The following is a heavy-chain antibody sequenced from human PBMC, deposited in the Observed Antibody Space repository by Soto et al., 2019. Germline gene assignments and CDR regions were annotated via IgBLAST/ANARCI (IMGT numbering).Heavy chain of an antibody. CDR2: ISYDGSNK. Sequence: QVQLVESGGGVVQPGRSLRLSCAASGFTFSSYGMHWVRQAPGKGLEWVAVISYDGSNKYYADSVKGRFTISRDNSKNTLYLQMNSLRAEDTAVYYCAKDIWIGAGRNYFDYWGQGTLVTVSS. CDR1: GFTFSSYG. J-gene: IGHJ4*02. CDR3: AKDIWIGAGRNYFDY. V-gene: IGHV3-30*18. D-gene: IGHD3-10*01.